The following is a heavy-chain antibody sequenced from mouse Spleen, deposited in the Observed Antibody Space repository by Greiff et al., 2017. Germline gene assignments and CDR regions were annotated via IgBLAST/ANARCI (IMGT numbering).Heavy chain of an antibody. Sequence: DVKLQESGPGLVKPSQSLSLTCSVTGYSITSGYYWNWIRQFPGNKLEWMGYISYDGSNNYNPSLKNRISITRDTSKNQFFLKLNSVTTEDTATYYCSRTRPHWYFDVWGAGTTVTVSS. J-gene: IGHJ1*01. CDR3: SRTRPHWYFDV. V-gene: IGHV3-6*01. CDR1: GYSITSGYY. CDR2: ISYDGSN.